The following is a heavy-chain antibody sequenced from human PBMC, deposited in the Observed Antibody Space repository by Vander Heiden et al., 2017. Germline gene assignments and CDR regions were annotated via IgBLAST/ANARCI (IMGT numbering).Heavy chain of an antibody. Sequence: EVQLVESGGGLFQPGGSLSLSCAAFGFTFSSYWMGWVRQDPGKGLEWVANIKQDGSEKYYVDSVKGRFTISRDNAKNSLFLQMNSLRAEDTAVYYCARKEGRYYYDNHWGQGTLVTVSS. CDR2: IKQDGSEK. V-gene: IGHV3-7*01. CDR1: GFTFSSYW. J-gene: IGHJ5*02. CDR3: ARKEGRYYYDNH. D-gene: IGHD3-22*01.